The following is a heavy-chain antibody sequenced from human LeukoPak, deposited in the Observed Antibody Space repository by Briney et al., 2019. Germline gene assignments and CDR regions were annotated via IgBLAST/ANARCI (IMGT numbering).Heavy chain of an antibody. Sequence: PSETLSLTCTVSGGSISSYYWSWIRQPPGKGLEWIGEINHSGSTNYNPSLKSRVTISVDTSKNQFSLKLSSVTAAATAVYYCARGYSSSWYVSYYYYYYGMDVWGQGTTVTVSS. V-gene: IGHV4-34*01. CDR3: ARGYSSSWYVSYYYYYYGMDV. CDR1: GGSISSYY. CDR2: INHSGST. D-gene: IGHD6-13*01. J-gene: IGHJ6*02.